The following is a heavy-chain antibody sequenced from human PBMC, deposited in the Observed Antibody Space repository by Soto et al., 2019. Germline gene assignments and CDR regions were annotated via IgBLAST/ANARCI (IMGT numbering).Heavy chain of an antibody. J-gene: IGHJ6*02. CDR3: AIDLISDCHYCGMDV. Sequence: QVQLVQSGAEVKKPGSSVKVSCKASADTFSSSAFSWVRQAPGQGLEWMGGIIPFFHAANYAQRFQGRVTITAAEATCSADMELSSLISEYTARYNCAIDLISDCHYCGMDVWGQGTTVTVSS. CDR2: IIPFFHAA. V-gene: IGHV1-69*01. CDR1: ADTFSSSA. D-gene: IGHD2-21*02.